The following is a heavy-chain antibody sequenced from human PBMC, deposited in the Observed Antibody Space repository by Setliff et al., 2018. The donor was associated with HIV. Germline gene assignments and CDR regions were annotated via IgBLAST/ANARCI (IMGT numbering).Heavy chain of an antibody. CDR1: GYTLTAYG. CDR2: FTSYNNQA. D-gene: IGHD3-10*01. Sequence: GASVKVSCKISGYTLTAYGLNWVRQAPGQGPEWMGWFTSYNNQAEYAPKFQGRXXXTIDTSTSTAYMELRNLKYDDTAVYYCARGGDPPYYFLGMDVWGQGTTXTVSS. CDR3: ARGGDPPYYFLGMDV. V-gene: IGHV1-18*01. J-gene: IGHJ6*02.